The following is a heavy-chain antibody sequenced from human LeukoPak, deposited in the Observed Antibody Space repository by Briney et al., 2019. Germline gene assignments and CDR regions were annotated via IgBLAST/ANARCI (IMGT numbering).Heavy chain of an antibody. CDR1: GGSFSRYY. J-gene: IGHJ4*02. V-gene: IGHV4-34*01. Sequence: SETLSLTCAVYGGSFSRYYWTWIRQPPGKGLEWIGEINYSGSANYNPPLKSRVTISVDASKSQFSLRLSSVTAADTAVYYCARGVIASGGNDFDYWGQGTLVTVSS. CDR3: ARGVIASGGNDFDY. D-gene: IGHD6-13*01. CDR2: INYSGSA.